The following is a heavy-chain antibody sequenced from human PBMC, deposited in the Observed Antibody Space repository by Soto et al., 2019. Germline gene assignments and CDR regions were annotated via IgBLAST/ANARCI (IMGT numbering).Heavy chain of an antibody. V-gene: IGHV1-18*01. CDR1: GYTFTSYG. CDR2: ISAYNGNT. Sequence: QVQLVQSGAEVKKPGGSVKVSCKASGYTFTSYGISWVRQAPGQGLEWMGWISAYNGNTNYAQKLQGRVTMTTDTSTSTAYMELRSLRSDDTDVYYCTTRGGGSYLPGAEYFQHWGQDTLVTVSS. J-gene: IGHJ1*01. CDR3: TTRGGGSYLPGAEYFQH. D-gene: IGHD1-26*01.